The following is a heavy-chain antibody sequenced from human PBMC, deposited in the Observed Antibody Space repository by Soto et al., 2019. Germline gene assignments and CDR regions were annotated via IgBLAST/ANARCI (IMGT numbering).Heavy chain of an antibody. CDR1: GYTFTSYG. D-gene: IGHD2-21*02. Sequence: ASVKVSCKASGYTFTSYGISWVRQAPGQGLEWMGWISAYNGNTNYAQKLQGRVTMTTDTSTSTAYMELRSLRSDDTAVYYCARVGAYCGGDCYPDFAYLGQGTLVTVSS. CDR2: ISAYNGNT. CDR3: ARVGAYCGGDCYPDFAY. J-gene: IGHJ4*02. V-gene: IGHV1-18*01.